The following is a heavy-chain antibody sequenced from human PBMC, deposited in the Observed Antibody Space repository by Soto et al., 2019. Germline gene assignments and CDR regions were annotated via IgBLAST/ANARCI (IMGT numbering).Heavy chain of an antibody. CDR1: GFTFSDYY. D-gene: IGHD3-10*01. CDR2: ISPGSDNT. Sequence: QVQLVESGGGLVKSGGSLRLSCAVSGFTFSDYYMNWLRQAPGKGLEWISYISPGSDNTKYADSVKGRFTISRDNAKNSLYLQMSTLRAEDTAGYYCARITLYYFDSWGQGTLVTVSS. V-gene: IGHV3-11*05. J-gene: IGHJ4*02. CDR3: ARITLYYFDS.